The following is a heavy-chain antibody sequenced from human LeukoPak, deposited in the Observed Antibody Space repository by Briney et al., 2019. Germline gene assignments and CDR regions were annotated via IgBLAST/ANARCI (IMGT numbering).Heavy chain of an antibody. V-gene: IGHV3-11*01. Sequence: KPGGSLRLSCAASGFTFSDYYMSWIRQAPGKGLEWVSYISSSGSTIYYADSVKGRFTISRDNAKNSLYLQMNSLGAEDTAVYYCARVKKMATATLDYWGQGTLVTVSS. J-gene: IGHJ4*02. D-gene: IGHD5-24*01. CDR1: GFTFSDYY. CDR3: ARVKKMATATLDY. CDR2: ISSSGSTI.